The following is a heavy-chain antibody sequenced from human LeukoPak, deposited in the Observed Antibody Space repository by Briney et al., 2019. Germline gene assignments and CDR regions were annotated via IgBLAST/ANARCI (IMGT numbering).Heavy chain of an antibody. CDR1: GFSFSGNG. V-gene: IGHV3-30*02. D-gene: IGHD2-21*02. CDR2: IRYNGSNK. Sequence: PGGSLRLSCAASGFSFSGNGLRWVRQAPGKGLEWVAFIRYNGSNKYHADFVKCRFTISRDNSENTLYLKKNSLRAEDTAVYYCAKGEGYCGGNCYSRYFHHWGQGTLVTVSS. CDR3: AKGEGYCGGNCYSRYFHH. J-gene: IGHJ1*01.